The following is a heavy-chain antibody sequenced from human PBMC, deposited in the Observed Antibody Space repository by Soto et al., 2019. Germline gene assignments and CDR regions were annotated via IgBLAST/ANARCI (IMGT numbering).Heavy chain of an antibody. CDR3: AKDLSWGQCDY. Sequence: PGGSLRLSCAASGFTFSSYGMHWVRQAPGKGLEWVAVISYDGSNKYYADSVKGRLTISRDNSKNTLYLQMNSLRGEDTAVYYCAKDLSWGQCDYWGQGALVTVSS. CDR2: ISYDGSNK. CDR1: GFTFSSYG. V-gene: IGHV3-30*18. J-gene: IGHJ4*02. D-gene: IGHD3-16*01.